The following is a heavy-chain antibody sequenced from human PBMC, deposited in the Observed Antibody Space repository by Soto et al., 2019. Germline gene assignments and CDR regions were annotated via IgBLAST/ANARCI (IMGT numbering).Heavy chain of an antibody. CDR2: ITPSGGTT. Sequence: PGGSLRLSCAASGFAFSTYAMSWVSPAPGKGLEWVSTITPSGGTTYYADSVKGRFTISRDNSKSTFFLQMNSLRADDTALYYCAKDSLLVYYFDSWGQGTLVTVSS. D-gene: IGHD2-8*02. CDR1: GFAFSTYA. CDR3: AKDSLLVYYFDS. V-gene: IGHV3-23*01. J-gene: IGHJ4*02.